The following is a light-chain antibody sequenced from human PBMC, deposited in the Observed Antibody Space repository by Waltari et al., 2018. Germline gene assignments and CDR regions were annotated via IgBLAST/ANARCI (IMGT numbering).Light chain of an antibody. CDR2: AAS. CDR3: LQHNSYPLT. Sequence: DIQMTQSPSSLSASVGDRVVITCRASQGIKIDVGWYQQKPGKAPNGLIYAASTLQSGVPSRFSGSGSGTQFTLTISSLQPEDFATYFCLQHNSYPLTFGGGTRV. V-gene: IGKV1-17*01. CDR1: QGIKID. J-gene: IGKJ4*01.